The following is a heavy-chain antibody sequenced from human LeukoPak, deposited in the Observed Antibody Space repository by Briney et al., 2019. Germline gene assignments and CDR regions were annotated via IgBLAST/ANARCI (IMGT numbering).Heavy chain of an antibody. V-gene: IGHV3-7*03. D-gene: IGHD5-18*01. CDR2: INQDGSEI. J-gene: IGHJ4*02. Sequence: TGGSLRLSCAASGFTFSNYWMSWVRQAPGKGLEWLANINQDGSEIYYVDSVKGRFTVSRDNAKNSLYVQMDSLRAEDTAVYYCARFGRGYSYGSDYWGQGTLVTVSS. CDR3: ARFGRGYSYGSDY. CDR1: GFTFSNYW.